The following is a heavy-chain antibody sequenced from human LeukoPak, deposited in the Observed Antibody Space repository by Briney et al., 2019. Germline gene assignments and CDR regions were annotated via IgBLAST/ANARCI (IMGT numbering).Heavy chain of an antibody. CDR2: IWYDGSNK. V-gene: IGHV3-33*01. D-gene: IGHD4-17*01. CDR1: GFTFSSYG. Sequence: GGSLRLSCAASGFTFSSYGMHWVRQAPGKGLEWVAVIWYDGSNKYYADSVRGRFTISRDNSKNTLYLQMNSLRAEDTAVYYCARDLYGDYMGFDYWGQGTLVTVSS. CDR3: ARDLYGDYMGFDY. J-gene: IGHJ4*02.